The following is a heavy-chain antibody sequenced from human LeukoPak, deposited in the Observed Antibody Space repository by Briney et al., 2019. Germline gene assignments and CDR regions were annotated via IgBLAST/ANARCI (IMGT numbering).Heavy chain of an antibody. CDR1: GGSISSSSYY. V-gene: IGHV4-39*01. CDR3: APSQIAAAGTGDYFDY. Sequence: PSEALSLTCTVSGGSISSSSYYWGWIRQPPGKGLGWIGSIYYSGSTYYNPSLKCRVTISVDTSKNQFSLKLSSVTAADTAVYYCAPSQIAAAGTGDYFDYWGQGTLVTVSS. J-gene: IGHJ4*02. D-gene: IGHD6-13*01. CDR2: IYYSGST.